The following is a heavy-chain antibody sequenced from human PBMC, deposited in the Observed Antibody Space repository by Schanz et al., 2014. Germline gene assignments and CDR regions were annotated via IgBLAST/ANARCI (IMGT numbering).Heavy chain of an antibody. J-gene: IGHJ1*01. D-gene: IGHD1-1*01. CDR3: AIPRGSYAPNWSEARYFQH. Sequence: QVRLQQWGAGLLKPSGTLSLTCAVYGGSFIGYDWSWIRQFPGQDLEWIGDINHYGRTNYNPSLMGRVSIPIEASQNQFSLKMTSVTAADTAIYYCAIPRGSYAPNWSEARYFQHWGQGSLVTVSS. V-gene: IGHV4-34*01. CDR2: INHYGRT. CDR1: GGSFIGYD.